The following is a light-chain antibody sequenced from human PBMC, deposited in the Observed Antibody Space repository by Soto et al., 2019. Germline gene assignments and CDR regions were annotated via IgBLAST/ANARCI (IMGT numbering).Light chain of an antibody. CDR2: EVN. CDR3: SSSAGSNNLVV. V-gene: IGLV2-8*01. CDR1: SSDIGGYNS. J-gene: IGLJ3*02. Sequence: QSALTQPPSASGSPGQSVTISCTGTSSDIGGYNSVSWYQQHPGKAPNLMIYEVNKRPSGVPDRFSGSKSGNTASLTVSGLQAEDEADYFCSSSAGSNNLVVFGGGTKLTVL.